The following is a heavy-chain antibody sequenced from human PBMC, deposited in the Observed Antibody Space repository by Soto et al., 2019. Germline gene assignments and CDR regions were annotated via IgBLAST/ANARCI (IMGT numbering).Heavy chain of an antibody. CDR3: ARVRSLEWLPNEQNYFDY. J-gene: IGHJ4*02. D-gene: IGHD3-3*01. CDR2: FYYSGST. CDR1: GDSISSYY. Sequence: QVQLQESGPGLVKHSETLSLTCSVSGDSISSYYWSWIRQPPGKGLEWLGYFYYSGSTNYNPSLKSRVTISVDTSKNQVSLKLTSVTAADTALYYCARVRSLEWLPNEQNYFDYWGQGTLVTVSS. V-gene: IGHV4-59*01.